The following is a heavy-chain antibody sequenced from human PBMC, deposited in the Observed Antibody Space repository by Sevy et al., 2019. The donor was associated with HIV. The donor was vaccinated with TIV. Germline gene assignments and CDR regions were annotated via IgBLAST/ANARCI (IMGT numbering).Heavy chain of an antibody. D-gene: IGHD2-2*01. Sequence: ASLKVSCKTFGYTFKTYGISWVRQAPGQGLEWMGWISAYSGDTNFAQKFQGRVTMTTDTSTSTAYMELSSLRSDDTAVYFWARDKPQGVVIIPGSMWGGVDYWGQGTVVTVSS. CDR1: GYTFKTYG. J-gene: IGHJ4*02. V-gene: IGHV1-18*01. CDR2: ISAYSGDT. CDR3: ARDKPQGVVIIPGSMWGGVDY.